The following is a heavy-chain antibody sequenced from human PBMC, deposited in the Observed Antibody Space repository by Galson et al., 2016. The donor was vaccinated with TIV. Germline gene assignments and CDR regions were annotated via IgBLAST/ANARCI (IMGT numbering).Heavy chain of an antibody. CDR1: GYTFTHYY. V-gene: IGHV1-2*06. CDR3: TRDRRGVLDSTLFDN. J-gene: IGHJ4*02. D-gene: IGHD6-13*01. CDR2: INPDSGGT. Sequence: SVKVSCKASGYTFTHYYMHWVRQAPGQGPEWMGRINPDSGGTDYAQKFQGRVTMTRDTSISTAYMDLSRLRSDDTAVYYCTRDRRGVLDSTLFDNWGQGTPVTVSS.